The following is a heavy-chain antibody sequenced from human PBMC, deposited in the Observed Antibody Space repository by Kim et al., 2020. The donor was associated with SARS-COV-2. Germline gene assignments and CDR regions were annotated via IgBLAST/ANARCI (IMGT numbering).Heavy chain of an antibody. V-gene: IGHV1-45*02. Sequence: TFQDRVTITSDRSMSTAYMELSSLRSEDTAMYYCARSCGGDCSYYYGMDVWGQGTTVTVSS. CDR3: ARSCGGDCSYYYGMDV. D-gene: IGHD2-21*02. J-gene: IGHJ6*02.